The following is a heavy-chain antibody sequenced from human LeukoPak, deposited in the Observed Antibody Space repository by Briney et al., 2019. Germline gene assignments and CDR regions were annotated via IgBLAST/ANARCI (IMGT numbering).Heavy chain of an antibody. D-gene: IGHD3-16*01. CDR3: ARDREGEGFDY. V-gene: IGHV3-21*01. CDR1: GFTFSSYS. Sequence: GGSLRLTCAASGFTFSSYSMNWVRQAPGKGLEWVSSISSSSSYIYYADSVKGRFTISRDNAKNSLYLQMNSLRAEDTAVYYCARDREGEGFDYWGQGTLVTVSP. CDR2: ISSSSSYI. J-gene: IGHJ4*02.